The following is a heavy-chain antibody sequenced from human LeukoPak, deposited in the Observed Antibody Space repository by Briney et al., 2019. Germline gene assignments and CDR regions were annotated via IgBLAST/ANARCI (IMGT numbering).Heavy chain of an antibody. CDR3: ARDNWVDC. CDR1: GFAFSSYA. CDR2: IDTSSTTM. V-gene: IGHV3-48*04. J-gene: IGHJ5*01. Sequence: GGSLRLSCAASGFAFSSYAMTWVRQAPGRGLEWVSFIDTSSTTMYYTDSVKGRFTISRDNAKNSLYLQMNSLKVEDTAIYYCARDNWVDCWGQGTLVTVSS.